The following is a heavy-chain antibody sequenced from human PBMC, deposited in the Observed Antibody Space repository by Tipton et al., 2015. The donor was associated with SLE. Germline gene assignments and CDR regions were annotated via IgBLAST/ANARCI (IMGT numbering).Heavy chain of an antibody. CDR1: GGSIRRHY. J-gene: IGHJ4*02. D-gene: IGHD2-15*01. CDR3: AGAWQGYCSGGTCYVLDY. CDR2: ISYSETT. V-gene: IGHV4-59*11. Sequence: TLSLTCTVSGGSIRRHYWSWIRQPPGKGLEWIGDISYSETTNYNPSLKSRVTISVDTSKNQFSLKLRSVTAADTAVYYCAGAWQGYCSGGTCYVLDYWGQGTLVTVSS.